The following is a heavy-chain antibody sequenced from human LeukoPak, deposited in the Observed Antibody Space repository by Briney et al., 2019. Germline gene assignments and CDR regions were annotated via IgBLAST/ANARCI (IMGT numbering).Heavy chain of an antibody. CDR2: INHSGST. V-gene: IGHV4-34*01. CDR1: GGSFSGYY. J-gene: IGHJ4*02. CDR3: ASILAGESIAAHGGY. D-gene: IGHD6-6*01. Sequence: SETLSLTCAVYGGSFSGYYWSWIRQPPGKGLEWIGEINHSGSTNYNPSLKSRVTISVDTSKNQFSLKLSSVTAADTAVYYCASILAGESIAAHGGYWGQGTLVTVSS.